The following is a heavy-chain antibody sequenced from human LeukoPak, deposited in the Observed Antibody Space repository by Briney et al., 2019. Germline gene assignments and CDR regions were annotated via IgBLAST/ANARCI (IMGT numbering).Heavy chain of an antibody. V-gene: IGHV3-23*01. CDR3: AKGYYGSGSYGWFDP. CDR2: ISGSGDRT. D-gene: IGHD3-10*01. Sequence: GGSLGLSCAASGFTFSSSGMIWVRQAPGKGVEWVSAISGSGDRTYHADSVKGRFTISRDNSKNTLYLHMNSLRAEDTAVYYCAKGYYGSGSYGWFDPWGQGTLVTVSS. CDR1: GFTFSSSG. J-gene: IGHJ5*02.